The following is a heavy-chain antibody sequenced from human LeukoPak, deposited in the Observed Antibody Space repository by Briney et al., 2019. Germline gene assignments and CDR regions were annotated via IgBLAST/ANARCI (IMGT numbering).Heavy chain of an antibody. CDR3: ARQGSGYYYYFDS. J-gene: IGHJ4*02. Sequence: SETLSLTCTVSRGSISSYYWSWLRQPPGKGLEWIGYIYYSGSTNYNPSLKSRVTISLDTSKNQFSLKLSSVTAADTAVYYCARQGSGYYYYFDSWGQGTLVTVSS. CDR1: RGSISSYY. V-gene: IGHV4-59*08. CDR2: IYYSGST. D-gene: IGHD3-22*01.